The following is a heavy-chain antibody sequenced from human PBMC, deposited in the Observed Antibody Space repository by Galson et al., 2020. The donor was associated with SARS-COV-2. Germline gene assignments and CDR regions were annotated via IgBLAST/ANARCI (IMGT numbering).Heavy chain of an antibody. V-gene: IGHV4-31*03. CDR1: GGSISSGGYY. J-gene: IGHJ4*02. Sequence: ETSETLSLTCTVSGGSISSGGYYWSWIRQHPGKGLEWIGYIYYSGSTYYNPSLKSRVTISVDTSKNQFSLKLSSVTAADTAVYYCARVSHYYDSSGTDYWGQGTLVTVSS. CDR2: IYYSGST. D-gene: IGHD3-22*01. CDR3: ARVSHYYDSSGTDY.